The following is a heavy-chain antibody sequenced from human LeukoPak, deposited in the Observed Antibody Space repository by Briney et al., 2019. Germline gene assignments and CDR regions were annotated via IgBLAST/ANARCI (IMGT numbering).Heavy chain of an antibody. D-gene: IGHD3-22*01. CDR3: AKYNYDSSGYYYI. Sequence: GGSLRLSCAASGFTVSSNYMSWVRQAPGKGLEWVSVIYSGGSTYYADSVKGRFTISRDNSKNTLYLQMNSLRAEDTAVYYCAKYNYDSSGYYYIWGQGTMVTVSS. V-gene: IGHV3-53*01. CDR1: GFTVSSNY. CDR2: IYSGGST. J-gene: IGHJ3*02.